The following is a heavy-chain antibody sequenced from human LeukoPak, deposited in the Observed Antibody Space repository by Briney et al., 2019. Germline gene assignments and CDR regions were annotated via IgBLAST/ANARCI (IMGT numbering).Heavy chain of an antibody. CDR1: GYTFTAYY. J-gene: IGHJ2*01. CDR2: ISPNSGVT. V-gene: IGHV1-2*02. D-gene: IGHD7-27*01. CDR3: AIQPWGSGNNWYFDL. Sequence: ASVKVSCKASGYTFTAYYIHWVRQAPGQGLEWMGWISPNSGVTDYAQKFQGRVTMTRDTSISTTYVELSSLTSDDTAVYYCAIQPWGSGNNWYFDLRGRGTLVTVSS.